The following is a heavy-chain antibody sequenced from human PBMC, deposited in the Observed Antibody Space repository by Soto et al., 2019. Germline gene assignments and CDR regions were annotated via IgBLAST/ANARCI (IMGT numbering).Heavy chain of an antibody. V-gene: IGHV3-33*01. CDR2: IWYDGSNK. CDR3: ARDLRIAAAGYYYYYYGMDV. J-gene: IGHJ6*02. D-gene: IGHD6-13*01. CDR1: GFTFSSYG. Sequence: GGSLRLSCAASGFTFSSYGMHWVRQAPGKGLEWVAVIWYDGSNKYYADSVKGRFTTSRDNSKNTLYLQMNSLRAEDTAVYYCARDLRIAAAGYYYYYYGMDVWGQGTTVTVSS.